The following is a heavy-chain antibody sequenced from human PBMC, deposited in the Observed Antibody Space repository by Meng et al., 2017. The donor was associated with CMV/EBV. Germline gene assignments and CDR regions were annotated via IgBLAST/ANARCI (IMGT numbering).Heavy chain of an antibody. Sequence: GGSLRLSCAASGFTFSSYAMHWVRQAPGKGLEWVAVISYDGSNKYYADSVKGRFTISRDNSKNTLYLQMNSLRAEDTAVYYCARVLAYVGGFDYWGQGTLVTVSS. D-gene: IGHD3-10*01. J-gene: IGHJ4*02. V-gene: IGHV3-30*04. CDR3: ARVLAYVGGFDY. CDR2: ISYDGSNK. CDR1: GFTFSSYA.